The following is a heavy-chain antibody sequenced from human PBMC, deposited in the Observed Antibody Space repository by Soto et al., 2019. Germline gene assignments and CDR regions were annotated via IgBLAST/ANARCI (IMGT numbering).Heavy chain of an antibody. Sequence: QVQLVQSGPEVKKPGSSVTVSCKASGGTFSDSVTSWVRQAPGQGLEWMGGIVPIFGKANLTEKFQDRVTITADESTSTAYMKPSSLRAEDTAVYYCARGRDGSNYYFDHWGQGTLVTVSS. V-gene: IGHV1-69*01. CDR1: GGTFSDSV. D-gene: IGHD3-10*01. J-gene: IGHJ4*02. CDR3: ARGRDGSNYYFDH. CDR2: IVPIFGKA.